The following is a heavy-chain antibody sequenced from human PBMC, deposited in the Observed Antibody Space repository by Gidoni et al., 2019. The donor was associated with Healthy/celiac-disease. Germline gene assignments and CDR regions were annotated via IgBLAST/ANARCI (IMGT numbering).Heavy chain of an antibody. J-gene: IGHJ4*02. D-gene: IGHD4-4*01. V-gene: IGHV4-59*01. CDR3: ASSTTVTIFGY. CDR1: GGSISSYY. Sequence: VHLQESGPGLVRPSETLSLTCTLSGGSISSYYWSWIRQPPGKGMGCIGYIYYSGSTNYNPSLKSRVTISVDTSKNQFALKLSYVTAADTAVYYCASSTTVTIFGYWGQGTLVTVSS. CDR2: IYYSGST.